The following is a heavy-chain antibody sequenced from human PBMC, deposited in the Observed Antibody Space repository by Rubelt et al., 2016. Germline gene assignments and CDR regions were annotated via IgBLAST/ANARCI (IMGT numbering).Heavy chain of an antibody. D-gene: IGHD3-22*01. CDR1: GGSFSGYY. CDR2: INHSGST. J-gene: IGHJ4*02. CDR3: ARGKEGLGVTMMDY. V-gene: IGHV4-34*01. Sequence: QVQLQQWGAGLLKPSETLSLTCAVYGGSFSGYYWSWIRQPPGKGLEWIGEINHSGSTNYNPPLKSRVTVSVDTSKNQFSLKLSSVTAADTAVYYCARGKEGLGVTMMDYWGQGTLVTVSS.